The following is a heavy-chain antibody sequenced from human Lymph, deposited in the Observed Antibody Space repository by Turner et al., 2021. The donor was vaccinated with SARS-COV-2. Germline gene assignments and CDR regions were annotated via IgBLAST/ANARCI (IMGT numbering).Heavy chain of an antibody. CDR3: ARERGSISGAVRGMDV. J-gene: IGHJ6*02. CDR1: GCPFSIYHA. Sequence: VQRVQSGAEVKNAGSSGKVSWNASGCPFSIYHAINWVRHAAGQGLEWMRGIIPIFGIANYAQKFQGRATITADDSTNNAYMELSTLRSEDTAVYYCARERGSISGAVRGMDVWGQGTTVTVSS. CDR2: IIPIFGIA. V-gene: IGHV1-69*01.